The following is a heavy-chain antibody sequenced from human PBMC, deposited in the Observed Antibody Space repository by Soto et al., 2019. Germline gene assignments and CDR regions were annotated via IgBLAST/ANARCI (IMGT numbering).Heavy chain of an antibody. D-gene: IGHD3-22*01. J-gene: IGHJ4*02. V-gene: IGHV3-30*18. CDR3: AKGTLYDSSGYTSDY. CDR2: ISYDRSNK. CDR1: GFTFSSYG. Sequence: GGSLRLSCAASGFTFSSYGMHWVRQAPGKGLERVAVISYDRSNKYYADSVNGRFTISIDNSKNTLYLQMNSLRAEDTAVYYCAKGTLYDSSGYTSDYWGQGTLVTVSS.